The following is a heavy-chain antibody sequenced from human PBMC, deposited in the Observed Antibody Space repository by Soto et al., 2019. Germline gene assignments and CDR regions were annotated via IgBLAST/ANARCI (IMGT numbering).Heavy chain of an antibody. CDR3: ARTTPYSSSWYYNWFDP. D-gene: IGHD6-13*01. V-gene: IGHV4-39*01. CDR2: IYYSGST. Sequence: TSETLSLTCTVSGGSISSSSYYWGWVRQPPGKGLEWIGSIYYSGSTYYNPSLKSRVTISVDTSKNQFSLKLSSVTAADTAVYYCARTTPYSSSWYYNWFDPWGQGTLVTVSS. J-gene: IGHJ5*02. CDR1: GGSISSSSYY.